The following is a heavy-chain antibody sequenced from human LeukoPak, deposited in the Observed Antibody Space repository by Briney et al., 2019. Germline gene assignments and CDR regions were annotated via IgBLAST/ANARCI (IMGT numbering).Heavy chain of an antibody. D-gene: IGHD2-2*01. Sequence: PSETLSLTCTVSGGSITSSSYYWGWIRQPPGKGLEWIGSVYYSGSTYYNPSLKSRVTMSVDTSKNQFSLKLTSVTAADTAVYYCARIIVVVPAAMFDDAFDIWGQGTLVTVSS. CDR2: VYYSGST. V-gene: IGHV4-39*01. CDR1: GGSITSSSYY. J-gene: IGHJ3*02. CDR3: ARIIVVVPAAMFDDAFDI.